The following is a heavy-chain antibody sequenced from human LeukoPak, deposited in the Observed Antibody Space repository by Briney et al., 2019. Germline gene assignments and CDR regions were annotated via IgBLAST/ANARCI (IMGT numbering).Heavy chain of an antibody. CDR1: GGSISSYY. Sequence: SETLSLTCTVSGGSISSYYWSWIRQPPGKGLERIGYIYYSGSTNYNPSLKSQVTISVDTSKNQFSLKLSSVTAADTAVYYCARDADKWEPLTFDYWGQGTLVTVSS. CDR3: ARDADKWEPLTFDY. D-gene: IGHD1-26*01. CDR2: IYYSGST. J-gene: IGHJ4*02. V-gene: IGHV4-59*01.